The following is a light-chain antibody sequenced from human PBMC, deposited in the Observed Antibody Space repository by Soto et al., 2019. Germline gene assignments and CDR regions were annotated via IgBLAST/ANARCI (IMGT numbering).Light chain of an antibody. V-gene: IGKV4-1*01. CDR3: QQYESTPPT. J-gene: IGKJ2*01. CDR2: WAS. CDR1: QSVLYSSNNKNY. Sequence: DIVMTQSPHSLAVSLGERATINCKSSQSVLYSSNNKNYLAWYQQRPGQPPKLLIYWASTRESGVPDRFSGSGSGTDFTLTITSLQAADVAVYYCQQYESTPPTFGQGTKLEIK.